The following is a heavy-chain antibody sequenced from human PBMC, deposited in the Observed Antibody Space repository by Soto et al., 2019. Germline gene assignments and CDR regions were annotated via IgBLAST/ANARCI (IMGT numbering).Heavy chain of an antibody. CDR1: GGTFNTYA. V-gene: IGHV1-69*19. J-gene: IGHJ4*02. Sequence: QVQLVQSGAEMKKPGSSVKVSCQSSGGTFNTYAMNWVRQAPGQGPEWMGDISPMFGAANYAPKLQGRVTITADEATGTSYMQLSSLTSEDTALYFCARDVQVHPPAFVYWGQGTRVTVSS. D-gene: IGHD3-10*01. CDR3: ARDVQVHPPAFVY. CDR2: ISPMFGAA.